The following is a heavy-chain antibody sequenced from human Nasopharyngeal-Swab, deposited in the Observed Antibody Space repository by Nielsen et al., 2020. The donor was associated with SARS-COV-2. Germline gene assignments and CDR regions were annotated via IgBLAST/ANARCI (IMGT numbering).Heavy chain of an antibody. CDR2: INPNSGGT. CDR3: ARGGYSSSWYEH. D-gene: IGHD6-13*01. J-gene: IGHJ5*02. Sequence: ASVKASCKASGYTFTGYYMHWVRQAPGQGLEWMGWINPNSGGTNYAQKFQGWVTMTRDTSISTAYMELSRLRSDDTAVYYCARGGYSSSWYEHWGQGTLVTVSS. CDR1: GYTFTGYY. V-gene: IGHV1-2*04.